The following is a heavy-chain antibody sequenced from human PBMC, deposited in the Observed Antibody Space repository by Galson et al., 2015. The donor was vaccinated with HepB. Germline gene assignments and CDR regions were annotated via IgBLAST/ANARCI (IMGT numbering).Heavy chain of an antibody. CDR2: ISSSSSTI. CDR1: GFTFSSHG. Sequence: SLRLSCAASGFTFSSHGMHWVRQAPGKGLEWVSYISSSSSTIYYADSVKGRFTISRDNAKNSLYLQMNSLRDEDTAVYYCARDYCSSTSCYYYYYMDVWGKGTTVTVSS. V-gene: IGHV3-48*02. CDR3: ARDYCSSTSCYYYYYMDV. J-gene: IGHJ6*03. D-gene: IGHD2-2*01.